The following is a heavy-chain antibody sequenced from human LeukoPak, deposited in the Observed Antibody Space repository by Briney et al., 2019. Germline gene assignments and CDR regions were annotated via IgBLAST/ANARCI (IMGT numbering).Heavy chain of an antibody. CDR1: GYTFTGYY. V-gene: IGHV1-2*02. D-gene: IGHD5-12*01. CDR3: ARLLRGYSGYDLFDY. Sequence: ASVKVSCEASGYTFTGYYMHWVRQAPGQGLEWMGWINPNSGGTNYAQKFQGRVAMTRDTSISTAYMELSRLRSDDTAVYYCARLLRGYSGYDLFDYWGQGTLVTVSS. J-gene: IGHJ4*02. CDR2: INPNSGGT.